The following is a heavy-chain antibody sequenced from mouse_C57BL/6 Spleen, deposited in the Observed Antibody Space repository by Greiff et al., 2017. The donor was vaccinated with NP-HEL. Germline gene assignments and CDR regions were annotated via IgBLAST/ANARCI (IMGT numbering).Heavy chain of an antibody. V-gene: IGHV5-16*01. CDR3: ARARITTVAYFDY. CDR2: INYDGSST. Sequence: DVKLVESEGGLVQPGSSMKLSCTASGFTFSDYYMAWVRQVPEKGLEWVANINYDGSSTYYLDSLKSRFIISRDNAKNILYLQMSSLKSEDTATYYCARARITTVAYFDYWGQGTTLTVSS. D-gene: IGHD1-1*01. J-gene: IGHJ2*01. CDR1: GFTFSDYY.